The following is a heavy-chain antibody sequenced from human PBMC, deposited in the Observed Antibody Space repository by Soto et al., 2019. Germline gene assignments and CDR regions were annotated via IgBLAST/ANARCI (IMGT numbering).Heavy chain of an antibody. J-gene: IGHJ4*02. CDR2: INPNSGGT. V-gene: IGHV1-2*02. D-gene: IGHD3-22*01. CDR1: VYTFTCYY. CDR3: AREFAYYYDSSGSM. Sequence: XSVKVSCKASVYTFTCYYMHWVRQAPGQGLEWMGWINPNSGGTNYAQKFQGRVTMTRDTSISTAYMELSRLRSDDTAVYYCAREFAYYYDSSGSMWGQGTLVTVSS.